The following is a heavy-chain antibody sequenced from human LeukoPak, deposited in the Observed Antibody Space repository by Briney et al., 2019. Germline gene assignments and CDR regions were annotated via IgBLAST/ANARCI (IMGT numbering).Heavy chain of an antibody. CDR1: GGSISSYY. CDR3: ARLALWFGESGGWFDP. D-gene: IGHD3-10*01. Sequence: PSETLSLTCTVSGGSISSYYWSWIRQPPGKGLEWFGYIYYSGSTNYNPSLKSRVTISVDTSKNQFSLKLSSVTAADTAVYYCARLALWFGESGGWFDPWGQGTLVTVSS. J-gene: IGHJ5*02. CDR2: IYYSGST. V-gene: IGHV4-59*08.